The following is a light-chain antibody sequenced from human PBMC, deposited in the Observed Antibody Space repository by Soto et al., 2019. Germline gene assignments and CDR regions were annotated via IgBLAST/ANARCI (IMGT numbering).Light chain of an antibody. V-gene: IGKV1-39*01. CDR3: QQSYSTPYT. Sequence: DIQMTQSPSSLSASVGDRVTITCRASLSIPGYLNWYQQKPGKAPSLLIYAASSLQSGVPSRFSGSGSGTDFTLTISSLQPEDFATYYCQQSYSTPYTFGQGTKLEI. CDR2: AAS. J-gene: IGKJ2*01. CDR1: LSIPGY.